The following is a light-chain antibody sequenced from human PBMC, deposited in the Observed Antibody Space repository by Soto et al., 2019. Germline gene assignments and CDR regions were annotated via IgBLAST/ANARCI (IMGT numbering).Light chain of an antibody. V-gene: IGKV1-5*03. CDR2: KAS. Sequence: DIQMPQSPSTLSATVGDRVTITCRASQSISSWLAWYQQKPGKAPKLLIYKASSLESGVPSRFSGSGSGTEFTLTISRLQPDDFATYYCQQYNSYWTFGQGTKVDI. CDR3: QQYNSYWT. CDR1: QSISSW. J-gene: IGKJ1*01.